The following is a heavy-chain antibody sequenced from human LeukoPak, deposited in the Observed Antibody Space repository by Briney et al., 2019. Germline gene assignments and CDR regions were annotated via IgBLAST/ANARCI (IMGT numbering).Heavy chain of an antibody. V-gene: IGHV3-23*01. CDR2: ISGSGGST. Sequence: PGGSLRLSCAASGFTFSSYSMNWVRQAPGKGLEWVSAISGSGGSTYYADSVKGRFTISRDNSKNTLYLQMNSLRAEDTAVYYCAKVLVVVTAPYYFDYWGQGTLVTVSS. CDR3: AKVLVVVTAPYYFDY. D-gene: IGHD2-21*02. J-gene: IGHJ4*02. CDR1: GFTFSSYS.